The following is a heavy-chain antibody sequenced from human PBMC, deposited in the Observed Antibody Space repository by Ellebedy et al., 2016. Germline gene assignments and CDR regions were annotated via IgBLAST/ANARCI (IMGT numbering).Heavy chain of an antibody. Sequence: GGSLRLSXAASGFTFGNYAMQWVRQAPGKGLEWVSAITSNSENVGYADSVKGRFTIARDNAKSSLYLQMSNLRAEDTALYYCARADGKYYDTGDGASNLLGYWGQGTLVTVSS. V-gene: IGHV3-9*01. J-gene: IGHJ4*02. CDR2: ITSNSENV. CDR1: GFTFGNYA. CDR3: ARADGKYYDTGDGASNLLGY. D-gene: IGHD3-22*01.